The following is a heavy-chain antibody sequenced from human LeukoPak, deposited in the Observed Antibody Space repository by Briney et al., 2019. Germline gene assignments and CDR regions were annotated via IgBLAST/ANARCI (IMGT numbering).Heavy chain of an antibody. J-gene: IGHJ4*02. Sequence: GGSLRLSCAAAGFAFSSYAMHWVRQAPGKGLECVAVITYDGSNKYYADSVKGRFTISRDNSKNTLYLQMNSLRAEDTAVYYCAREAGLKDWGQGTLVTVSS. D-gene: IGHD6-25*01. CDR3: AREAGLKD. CDR1: GFAFSSYA. CDR2: ITYDGSNK. V-gene: IGHV3-30*04.